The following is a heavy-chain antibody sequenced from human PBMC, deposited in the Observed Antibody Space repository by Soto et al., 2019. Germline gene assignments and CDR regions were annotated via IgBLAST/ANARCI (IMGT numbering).Heavy chain of an antibody. CDR2: ITGYGATT. D-gene: IGHD6-19*01. CDR1: GFIFNNYA. V-gene: IGHV3-23*01. CDR3: ARDPLLYDSDWYPNWFGP. Sequence: EAQLLESGGGLVQPGGSLRLSCSASGFIFNNYAMSWVRQAPGKGLEWVSGITGYGATTYYAESVNGRFTISRDNSKNTLYLQMSTLTAEDTAVYYCARDPLLYDSDWYPNWFGPWGQGTLVTVSS. J-gene: IGHJ5*02.